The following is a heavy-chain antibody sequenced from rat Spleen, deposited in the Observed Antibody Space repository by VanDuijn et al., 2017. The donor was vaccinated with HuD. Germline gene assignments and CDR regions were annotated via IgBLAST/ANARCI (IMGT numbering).Heavy chain of an antibody. CDR3: TRPMALNWFAY. Sequence: EVQLVESDGGLVQPGRSLKLSCVASGFTFNNHWMNWIRQAPGKGLEWVASITNLGGSIFYQDSVKGRFTISRDNAKSTLYLQMNSLRSEDTATYYCTRPMALNWFAYWGQGTLVTVSS. J-gene: IGHJ3*01. CDR2: ITNLGGSI. CDR1: GFTFNNHW. V-gene: IGHV5-31*01. D-gene: IGHD1-3*01.